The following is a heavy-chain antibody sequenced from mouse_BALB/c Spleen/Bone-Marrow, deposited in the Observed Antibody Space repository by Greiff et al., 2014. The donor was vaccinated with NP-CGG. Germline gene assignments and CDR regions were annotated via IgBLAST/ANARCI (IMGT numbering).Heavy chain of an antibody. Sequence: QVQLQQSGAELVRPGTSVKVSCKASGYAFTNYWIEWVKQRPGQGLEWIGVINPGSGGVNYNEKFKGKATLTADKSSSTAYIQLSSLTSDDPAVYLCSREITRYAVDYWGQGTSVTVSS. CDR1: GYAFTNYW. CDR2: INPGSGGV. V-gene: IGHV1-54*01. D-gene: IGHD2-4*01. CDR3: SREITRYAVDY. J-gene: IGHJ4*01.